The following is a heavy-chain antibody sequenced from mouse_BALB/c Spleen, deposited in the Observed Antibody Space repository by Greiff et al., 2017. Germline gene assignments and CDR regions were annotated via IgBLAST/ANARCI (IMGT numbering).Heavy chain of an antibody. D-gene: IGHD1-1*01. V-gene: IGHV7-3*02. Sequence: EVQGVESGGGLVQPGGSLRLSCATSGFTFTDYYMSWVRQPPGKALKWLGFIRNKANGYTTEYSASVKGRFTISRDNSQSILYLQMNTLRAEDSATYYCARDTHYYGSRYYAMDYWGQGTSVTVSS. CDR2: IRNKANGYTT. CDR3: ARDTHYYGSRYYAMDY. J-gene: IGHJ4*01. CDR1: GFTFTDYY.